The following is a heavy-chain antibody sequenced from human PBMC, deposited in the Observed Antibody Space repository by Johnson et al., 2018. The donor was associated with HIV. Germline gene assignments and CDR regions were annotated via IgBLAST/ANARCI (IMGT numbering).Heavy chain of an antibody. CDR1: GFTFDDYG. J-gene: IGHJ3*02. CDR3: AKDSSVLLCFDI. CDR2: MNWNGGST. V-gene: IGHV3-20*04. D-gene: IGHD3-10*01. Sequence: VQLVESGGGVVRPGGSLRLSCAASGFTFDDYGMSWVRQAPGKGLEWGSGMNWNGGSTGYADSVKGRFTISRDNSKNTLYLQMNSLRAEDTAVYYCAKDSSVLLCFDIWGQGTIVTVSS.